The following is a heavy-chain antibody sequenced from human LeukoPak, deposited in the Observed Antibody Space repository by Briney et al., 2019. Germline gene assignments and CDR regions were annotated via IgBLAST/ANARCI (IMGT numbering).Heavy chain of an antibody. V-gene: IGHV1-2*02. CDR3: AREPGHGLERTNYYYYMDV. J-gene: IGHJ6*03. CDR2: INPNSGGT. Sequence: GASVKVSCKASGYTFTGYYMHWVRQAPGQGLEWMGWINPNSGGTNYAQKFQGRVTMTRDTSISTAYMELSRLRSDDTAVYYCAREPGHGLERTNYYYYMDVWGKGTTVTVSS. CDR1: GYTFTGYY. D-gene: IGHD1-1*01.